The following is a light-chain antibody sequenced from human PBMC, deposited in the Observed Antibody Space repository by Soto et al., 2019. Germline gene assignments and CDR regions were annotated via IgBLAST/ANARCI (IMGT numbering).Light chain of an antibody. CDR2: GAS. V-gene: IGKV3-15*01. CDR3: QQYIKWPIT. J-gene: IGKJ5*01. Sequence: EIVLTQSPGTLSLSPGERATLSCRASQSVPSKYLAWYQQNPGQAPRLLIYGASTRATGIPARFSGSGSGTEFTLTVSSLQSEDFAVYYCQQYIKWPITFGQGTRLEIK. CDR1: QSVPSKY.